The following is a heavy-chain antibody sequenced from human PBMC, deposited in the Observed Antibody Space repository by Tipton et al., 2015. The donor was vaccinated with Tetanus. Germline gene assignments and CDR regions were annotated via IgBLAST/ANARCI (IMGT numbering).Heavy chain of an antibody. CDR1: GDSISSSEYY. CDR2: VYYDGSA. Sequence: TLSLTCTVSGDSISSSEYYWGWIRQPPGEGLEWIASVYYDGSAYTNPSLKSRIAISIDTSGSQFSLSLRSVTAADTAVYYCARLSSSANDAHGFDIWGQGTMVTVSS. J-gene: IGHJ3*02. D-gene: IGHD3-22*01. V-gene: IGHV4-39*01. CDR3: ARLSSSANDAHGFDI.